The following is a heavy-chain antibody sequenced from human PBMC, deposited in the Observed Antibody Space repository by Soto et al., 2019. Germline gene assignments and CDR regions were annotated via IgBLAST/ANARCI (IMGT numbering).Heavy chain of an antibody. Sequence: DSVKGRFTVSRDNSKNTMYLQMNRLSVEDTAAYYWARHSHVYGVYTFDNWGQGALVTVSS. CDR3: ARHSHVYGVYTFDN. J-gene: IGHJ4*02. V-gene: IGHV3-53*01. D-gene: IGHD4-17*01.